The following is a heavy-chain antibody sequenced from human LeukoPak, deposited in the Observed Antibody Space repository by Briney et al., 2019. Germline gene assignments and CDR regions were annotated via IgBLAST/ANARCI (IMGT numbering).Heavy chain of an antibody. D-gene: IGHD2-15*01. J-gene: IGHJ2*01. CDR3: ARTDGTVVAQSGIFDL. CDR1: GGSISSGSYY. V-gene: IGHV4-61*02. Sequence: SETLSLTCTVSGGSISSGSYYWSWIRQPAGKGLEWIGRIYTSGSTNYNPSLKSRVTISVDRSKNQFSLKLSSVTAADTAVYYCARTDGTVVAQSGIFDLWGRGTLVTVSS. CDR2: IYTSGST.